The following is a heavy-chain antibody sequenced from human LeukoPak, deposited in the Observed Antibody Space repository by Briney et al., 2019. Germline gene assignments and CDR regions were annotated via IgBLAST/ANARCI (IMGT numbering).Heavy chain of an antibody. Sequence: PGGSLRLSCAASGFTFSTYGIHCVRQAPGKGLEWVAFIRYDGTNKWYADSVKGRFTISRDNSKNMLYLQMNSLRAEDTAVYHCAKDRGYGDYPSAYYYYMDVWGKGTTVTVSS. CDR2: IRYDGTNK. CDR1: GFTFSTYG. D-gene: IGHD4-17*01. CDR3: AKDRGYGDYPSAYYYYMDV. J-gene: IGHJ6*03. V-gene: IGHV3-30*02.